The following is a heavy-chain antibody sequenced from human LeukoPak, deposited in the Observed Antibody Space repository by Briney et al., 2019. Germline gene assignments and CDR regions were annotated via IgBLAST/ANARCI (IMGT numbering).Heavy chain of an antibody. CDR2: INTNTGNP. Sequence: ASVKVSCKASGYTFTSNYMHWVRQAPGQGLEWMGWINTNTGNPTYAQGFTGRFVFSLDTSVSTAYLQISSLKAEDTAVYYCARDEAEWFDPWGQGTLVTVSS. D-gene: IGHD6-19*01. CDR1: GYTFTSNY. V-gene: IGHV7-4-1*02. CDR3: ARDEAEWFDP. J-gene: IGHJ5*02.